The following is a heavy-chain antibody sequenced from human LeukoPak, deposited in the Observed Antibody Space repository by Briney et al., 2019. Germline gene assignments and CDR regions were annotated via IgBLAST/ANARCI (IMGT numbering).Heavy chain of an antibody. D-gene: IGHD2-2*01. V-gene: IGHV4-30-4*08. CDR2: IYDSGTT. J-gene: IGHJ6*03. CDR3: ARAPCSTTRCSLLDYYMDV. Sequence: PSETLSLTCIVSGDSISSGDSYWSWIRQAPRKGLEWIGYIYDSGTTSYNPSLKSRLTISVNTSKNQFSLNLTSVSPADTAVYYCARAPCSTTRCSLLDYYMDVWGKGTTVTVSS. CDR1: GDSISSGDSY.